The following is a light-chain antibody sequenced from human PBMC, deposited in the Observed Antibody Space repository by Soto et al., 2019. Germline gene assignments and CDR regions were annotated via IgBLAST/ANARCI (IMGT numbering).Light chain of an antibody. J-gene: IGLJ1*01. CDR3: SSYSSSSPFYV. CDR1: SSDVGGYNY. Sequence: QSALTQPASVSGSPGQSITISCTGTSSDVGGYNYVSWYQQHPGKAPKLMIYEVSNRPSGVSNRFSGSKSGNTASLTISGRQAEDEADYYCSSYSSSSPFYVFGTGTKLTVL. CDR2: EVS. V-gene: IGLV2-14*01.